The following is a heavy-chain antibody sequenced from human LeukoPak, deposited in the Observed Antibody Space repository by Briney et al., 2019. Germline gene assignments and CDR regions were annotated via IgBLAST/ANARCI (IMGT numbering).Heavy chain of an antibody. V-gene: IGHV4-59*01. Sequence: SETLSLTCTVSGGSISSYYWSWIRQPPGKGLEWIGYIYYSGSTNYNPSLKSRVTISVDTSKSQFSLKLSSVTAADTAVYYCAACGGDCYSFDYWGQGTLVTVSS. D-gene: IGHD2-21*02. CDR3: AACGGDCYSFDY. CDR2: IYYSGST. J-gene: IGHJ4*02. CDR1: GGSISSYY.